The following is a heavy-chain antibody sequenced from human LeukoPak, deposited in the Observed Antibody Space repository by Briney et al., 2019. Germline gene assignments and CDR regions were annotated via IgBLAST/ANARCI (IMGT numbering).Heavy chain of an antibody. CDR2: IYYSGST. V-gene: IGHV4-30-4*01. Sequence: SQTLSLTCTVSGGSISSGDYYWSWIRQPPGKGLEWIGYIYYSGSTYYNPSLKSRVTISVDTSKNQFSLKLSSVTAADTAVYYCARVGFGEIDAFDIWGQGTMVTVSS. D-gene: IGHD3-10*01. CDR3: ARVGFGEIDAFDI. CDR1: GGSISSGDYY. J-gene: IGHJ3*02.